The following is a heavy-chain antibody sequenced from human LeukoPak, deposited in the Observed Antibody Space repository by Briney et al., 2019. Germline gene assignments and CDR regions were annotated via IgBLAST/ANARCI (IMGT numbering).Heavy chain of an antibody. V-gene: IGHV1-2*02. CDR3: AKCGVGEYSSGWYGCYYFDY. CDR1: GYTFTGYY. J-gene: IGHJ4*02. Sequence: ASVKVSCKASGYTFTGYYMHWVRQAPGQGLEWMGWINPNSGGTNYAQKFQGRVTMTRDTSISTAYVELSRLRSDDTAVYYCAKCGVGEYSSGWYGCYYFDYWGQGTLVTVSS. CDR2: INPNSGGT. D-gene: IGHD6-19*01.